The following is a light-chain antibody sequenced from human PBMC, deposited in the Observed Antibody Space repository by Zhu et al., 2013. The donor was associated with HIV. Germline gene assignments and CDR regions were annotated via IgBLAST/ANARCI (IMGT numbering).Light chain of an antibody. Sequence: EIVLTQSPATLSLSPGERATLSCRASQSVSSYLAWYQQKPGQAPRLLMYDVATRATGVPDRFSGSGSGTEFTLTISGLQSEDFALYFCHQYKDWVFTFGGGTTVAIK. J-gene: IGKJ4*01. CDR1: QSVSSY. CDR3: HQYKDWVFT. CDR2: DVA. V-gene: IGKV3-15*01.